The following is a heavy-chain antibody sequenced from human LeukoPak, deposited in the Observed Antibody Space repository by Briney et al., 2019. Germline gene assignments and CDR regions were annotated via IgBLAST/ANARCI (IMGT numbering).Heavy chain of an antibody. D-gene: IGHD6-13*01. CDR2: IYYSGST. Sequence: PSETLSLTCTVSGGSISSSSYYWGWIRQPPGKGLEWIGSIYYSGSTYYNPSLKSRVTISVDTSKNQFSLKLSSVTAADTAVYYCARDIRQLGAFDIWGQGTMVTVSS. V-gene: IGHV4-39*07. CDR1: GGSISSSSYY. J-gene: IGHJ3*02. CDR3: ARDIRQLGAFDI.